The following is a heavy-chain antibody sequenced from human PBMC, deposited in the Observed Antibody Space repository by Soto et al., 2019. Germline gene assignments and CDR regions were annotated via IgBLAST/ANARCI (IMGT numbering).Heavy chain of an antibody. V-gene: IGHV4-39*01. D-gene: IGHD6-13*01. CDR2: VFYQGNT. Sequence: QLQLQESGPGLVKPSETLSLTCSVSGGTIYGSSEYWGWVRQAPGKGLEWIGSVFYQGNTYYTPSLKSRVTISVDTSKNQFSLKLTSVTAADTAVYYCARRGGSSWYIWFDPWGPGALVSVSS. CDR1: GGTIYGSSEY. J-gene: IGHJ5*02. CDR3: ARRGGSSWYIWFDP.